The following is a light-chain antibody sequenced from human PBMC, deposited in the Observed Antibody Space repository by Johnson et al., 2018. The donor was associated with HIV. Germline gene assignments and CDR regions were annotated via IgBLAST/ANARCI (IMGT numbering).Light chain of an antibody. CDR3: GAWDSSLSASV. V-gene: IGLV1-51*01. CDR1: SSNIGNNY. Sequence: QSVLTQPPSVSAAPGQKVTISCSGSSSNIGNNYVSWYQQLPGTAPKLLIYDNNKRPSGISDRFSGSKSGTSATLGITGLQTGDEADYYCGAWDSSLSASVFGTGTKVAAL. CDR2: DNN. J-gene: IGLJ1*01.